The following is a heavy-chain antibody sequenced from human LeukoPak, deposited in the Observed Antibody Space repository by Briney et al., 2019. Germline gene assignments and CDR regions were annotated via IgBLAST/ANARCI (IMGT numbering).Heavy chain of an antibody. CDR3: AREGGYSYGLDY. J-gene: IGHJ4*02. Sequence: GGSLRLSCAASGFTFSSYTMNWVRQAPGKGLEWVSVIYSGGSTYYADSVKGRFTISRDNSKNTLYPQMNSLRAEDTAVYYCAREGGYSYGLDYWGQGTLVTVSS. D-gene: IGHD5-18*01. CDR1: GFTFSSYT. V-gene: IGHV3-66*01. CDR2: IYSGGST.